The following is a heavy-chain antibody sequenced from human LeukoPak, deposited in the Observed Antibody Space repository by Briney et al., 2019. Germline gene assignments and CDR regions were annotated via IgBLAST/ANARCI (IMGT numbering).Heavy chain of an antibody. J-gene: IGHJ4*02. CDR3: ARGGSLSGYNVY. Sequence: PGGSLRLSCAASGFTFSSYWMTRVRQAPGKGLEWVANIKQDGSEKYYVDSVKGRFTISRDDAKSSLYLQMNSLRAEDTAVYFCARGGSLSGYNVYWGQGTLVTVSS. V-gene: IGHV3-7*01. CDR2: IKQDGSEK. CDR1: GFTFSSYW. D-gene: IGHD3-22*01.